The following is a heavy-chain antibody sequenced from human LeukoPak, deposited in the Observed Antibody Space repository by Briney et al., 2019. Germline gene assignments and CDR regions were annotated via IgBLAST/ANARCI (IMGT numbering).Heavy chain of an antibody. CDR1: GGSISSYY. D-gene: IGHD3-22*01. J-gene: IGHJ4*02. CDR2: IFSSGSA. Sequence: SETLSLTCTVSGGSISSYYWSWIRQPPGKGLEWVGYIFSSGSANYDPSLESRVTISLDRSRKQFSLKLKSVTAADTAVYYCARRSSDSTGLWAFDYWGQGTLVTVSS. CDR3: ARRSSDSTGLWAFDY. V-gene: IGHV4-4*09.